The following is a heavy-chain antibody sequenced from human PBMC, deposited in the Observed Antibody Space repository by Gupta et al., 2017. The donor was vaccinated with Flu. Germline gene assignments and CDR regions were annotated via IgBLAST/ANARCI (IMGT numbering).Heavy chain of an antibody. CDR3: ARDLCSSTSCYRYYYYGMDV. D-gene: IGHD2-2*01. Sequence: CALPVPGKGLEWVSSISSSSSYIYYADSVKGRFTISRDNAKNSLYLQMNSLRAEDTAVYYCARDLCSSTSCYRYYYYGMDVWGQGTTVTVSS. J-gene: IGHJ6*02. V-gene: IGHV3-21*01. CDR2: ISSSSSYI.